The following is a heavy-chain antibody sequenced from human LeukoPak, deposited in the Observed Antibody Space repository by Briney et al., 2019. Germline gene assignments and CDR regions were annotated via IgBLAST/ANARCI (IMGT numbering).Heavy chain of an antibody. D-gene: IGHD6-19*01. V-gene: IGHV1-2*02. CDR1: RYTFTGYY. CDR2: INPNSGGT. J-gene: IGHJ3*02. CDR3: ATGSGWQIRGFDI. Sequence: ASVKVSCKASRYTFTGYYMHWVRQAPGQGLEWMGWINPNSGGTNYAQKFQGRVTMTEDTSTDTAYMELSSLRSEDTAVYYCATGSGWQIRGFDIWGQGTMVTVSS.